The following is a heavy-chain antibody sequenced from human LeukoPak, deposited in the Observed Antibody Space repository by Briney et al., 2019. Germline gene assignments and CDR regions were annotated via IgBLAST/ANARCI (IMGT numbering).Heavy chain of an antibody. CDR2: INSDGSNT. CDR3: ARDGSSSWFHSGYFYWFDP. J-gene: IGHJ5*02. V-gene: IGHV3-74*01. D-gene: IGHD6-13*01. Sequence: PGGSLRLSCAASGFTFSSYAMHWVRQAPGKGLVWVSRINSDGSNTSYADSVKGRFTISRDNAKNTLYLQMNSLRAEDTAVYYCARDGSSSWFHSGYFYWFDPWGQGTLVTVSS. CDR1: GFTFSSYA.